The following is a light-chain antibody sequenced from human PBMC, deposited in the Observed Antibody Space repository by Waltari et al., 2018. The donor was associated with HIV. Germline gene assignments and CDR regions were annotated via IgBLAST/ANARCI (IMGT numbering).Light chain of an antibody. CDR1: NSDVGIHDSNY. J-gene: IGLJ2*01. CDR2: DVS. CDR3: TSYTSTPITSGVV. Sequence: QSALIQPASVSGSPGQSITISCTGTNSDVGIHDSNYVSWYQRHPGKVPKLLIYDVSNRPSGVSNRFSGSKSGSTASLTISGLQVEDEADYFCTSYTSTPITSGVVFGGGTTVTVL. V-gene: IGLV2-14*03.